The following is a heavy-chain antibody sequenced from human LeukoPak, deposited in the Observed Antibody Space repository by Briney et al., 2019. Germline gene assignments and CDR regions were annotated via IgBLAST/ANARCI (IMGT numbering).Heavy chain of an antibody. J-gene: IGHJ4*02. Sequence: ASVKVSCKASGYTFTGYYMHWVRQAPGQGLEWIGWINPNSGGTNYAQKFQGRVTMTRDTSISTAYMELSRLRSDDTAVYYCARGRLYYGGNEDDYWGQGTLVTVSS. CDR1: GYTFTGYY. D-gene: IGHD4-23*01. CDR2: INPNSGGT. V-gene: IGHV1-2*02. CDR3: ARGRLYYGGNEDDY.